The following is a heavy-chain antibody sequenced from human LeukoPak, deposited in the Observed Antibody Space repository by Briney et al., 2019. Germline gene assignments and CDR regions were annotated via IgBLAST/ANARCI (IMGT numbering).Heavy chain of an antibody. CDR2: INTNTGNP. CDR3: ARVGGYCSGGSCYVGHDAFDI. V-gene: IGHV7-4-1*02. Sequence: ASVKVSCKASGYTFTSYAMNWVRQAPGQGLEWMGWINTNTGNPTYAQGFTGRFVFSLDTSVSTAYLQISSLKAEDTAVYYCARVGGYCSGGSCYVGHDAFDIWGQGTMVTVSS. CDR1: GYTFTSYA. D-gene: IGHD2-15*01. J-gene: IGHJ3*02.